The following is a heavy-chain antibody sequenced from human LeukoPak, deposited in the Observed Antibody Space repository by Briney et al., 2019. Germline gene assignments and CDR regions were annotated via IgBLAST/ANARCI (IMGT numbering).Heavy chain of an antibody. D-gene: IGHD1-26*01. CDR3: ARGRSSGGGPTRYMDV. Sequence: PGGSLRPSCAASGFTFSDYYMSWVRQAPGKGLEWVSYISGTGTTIYYADSVKGRFTVSRDNAKNSLYLQMSSLRAEDTAIYYCARGRSSGGGPTRYMDVWGKGTTVAVSS. J-gene: IGHJ6*03. V-gene: IGHV3-11*04. CDR1: GFTFSDYY. CDR2: ISGTGTTI.